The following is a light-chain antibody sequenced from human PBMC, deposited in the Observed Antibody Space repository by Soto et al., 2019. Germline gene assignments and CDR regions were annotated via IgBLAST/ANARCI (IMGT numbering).Light chain of an antibody. Sequence: DGQMTQSPSYVSKSVGDRVSITCRASQGIRSWLAWYQQRPGKVPNILISAASSLQSGVPSRFSGTGSGTDFTLAISSLQPEDVATYYCQKYNSATFTFGGGTKVDIK. CDR3: QKYNSATFT. CDR2: AAS. V-gene: IGKV1D-12*01. J-gene: IGKJ4*01. CDR1: QGIRSW.